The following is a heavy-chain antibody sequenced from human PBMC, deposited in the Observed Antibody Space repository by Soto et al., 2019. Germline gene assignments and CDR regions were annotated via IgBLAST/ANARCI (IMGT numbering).Heavy chain of an antibody. CDR2: ISYDGSNK. J-gene: IGHJ6*02. D-gene: IGHD3-10*01. V-gene: IGHV3-30*18. Sequence: GGSLRLSCAASGFTFSSYGMHWVRQAPGKGLEWVAVISYDGSNKYYADSVKGRFTISRDNSKNTLYLQMNSLRAEDTAVYYCANDGEGSYGMDVWGQGTTVTVSS. CDR3: ANDGEGSYGMDV. CDR1: GFTFSSYG.